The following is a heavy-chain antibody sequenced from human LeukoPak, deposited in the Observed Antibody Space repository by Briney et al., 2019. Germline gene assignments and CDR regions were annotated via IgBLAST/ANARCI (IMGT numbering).Heavy chain of an antibody. D-gene: IGHD1-26*01. Sequence: GGSLRLSCAASGFTVSYNYVSWVRQAPGKGLGWVSVIYSDGSTFYAESVKGRFTISRDNSKNTLYLQMNSLRAEDTAVYYCARIPMELSFDYWGQGTLVTVSS. CDR3: ARIPMELSFDY. J-gene: IGHJ4*02. V-gene: IGHV3-66*01. CDR2: IYSDGST. CDR1: GFTVSYNY.